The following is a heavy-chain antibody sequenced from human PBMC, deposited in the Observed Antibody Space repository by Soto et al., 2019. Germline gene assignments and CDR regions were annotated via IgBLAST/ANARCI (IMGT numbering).Heavy chain of an antibody. D-gene: IGHD3-22*01. CDR3: ARDGRYDSSGYYGAYYYYYGMDV. CDR2: IWYDGSNK. V-gene: IGHV3-33*01. J-gene: IGHJ6*02. CDR1: GFTFSSYG. Sequence: QVQLVESGGGVVQPGRSLRLSCAASGFTFSSYGMHWVRQAPGKGLEWVAVIWYDGSNKYYADSVKGRFTISRDNSKNTLYLQMNSLRAEDTAVYYCARDGRYDSSGYYGAYYYYYGMDVWGQGTTFTVSS.